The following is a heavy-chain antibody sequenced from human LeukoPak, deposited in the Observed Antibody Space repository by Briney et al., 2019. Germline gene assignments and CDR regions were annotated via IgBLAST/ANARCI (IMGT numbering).Heavy chain of an antibody. J-gene: IGHJ4*02. Sequence: GGSLRLSCAASGFTFSRYAMSWVRQAPGKGLEWVSAITDSGGSTYYADSVKGRFTISRDNSKNTLYLQMNSLRAEDTAVYYCAKVPDYDFWSGIACFDYWGQGTLVTVSS. V-gene: IGHV3-23*01. CDR1: GFTFSRYA. D-gene: IGHD3-3*01. CDR3: AKVPDYDFWSGIACFDY. CDR2: ITDSGGST.